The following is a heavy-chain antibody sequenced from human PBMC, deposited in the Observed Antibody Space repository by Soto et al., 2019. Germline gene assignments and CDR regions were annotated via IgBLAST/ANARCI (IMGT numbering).Heavy chain of an antibody. CDR2: ISWDGGST. J-gene: IGHJ6*02. V-gene: IGHV3-43*01. D-gene: IGHD5-12*01. Sequence: GGSLRLSCAASGFTFDDYTMHWVRQAPGKGLEWVSLISWDGGSTYYADSVKGRFTISRDNSKDSLYLQMNSLRTEDTALYYCAKGGYSVYDPTDLAYYYYGTDVWGQGTTVTVSS. CDR3: AKGGYSVYDPTDLAYYYYGTDV. CDR1: GFTFDDYT.